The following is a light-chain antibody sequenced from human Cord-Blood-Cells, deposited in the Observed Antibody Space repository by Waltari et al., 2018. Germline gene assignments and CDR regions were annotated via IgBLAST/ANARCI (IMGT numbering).Light chain of an antibody. CDR3: SSYAGSNNLV. Sequence: QSALTQPPSASGSPGQSVPIPCSGTSSHDGGYNSVSWYQQHPGKAPKLMIYEVSKLPSGVPDRFSGSKSGNTASLTVAELQAEDEADYYCSSYAGSNNLVFGGGTKLTVL. J-gene: IGLJ2*01. CDR2: EVS. CDR1: SSHDGGYNS. V-gene: IGLV2-8*01.